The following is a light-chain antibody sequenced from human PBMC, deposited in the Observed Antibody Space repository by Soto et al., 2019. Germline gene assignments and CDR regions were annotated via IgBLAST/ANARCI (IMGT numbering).Light chain of an antibody. Sequence: EIVLTQSPATLSLSPGERATLSCRASQSVSSYLAWYQQKPGQAPRLLIYDTSNRAGGVPARFSGIGSATDFTLTINSLEPEDFAVYYCQQRSAWPLTFGGGTKVEIK. J-gene: IGKJ4*01. CDR2: DTS. V-gene: IGKV3-11*01. CDR3: QQRSAWPLT. CDR1: QSVSSY.